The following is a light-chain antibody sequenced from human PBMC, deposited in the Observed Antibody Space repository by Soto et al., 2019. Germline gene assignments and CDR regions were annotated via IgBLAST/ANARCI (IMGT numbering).Light chain of an antibody. J-gene: IGKJ4*01. CDR1: QSVGGN. CDR3: QQYNDWPPVT. Sequence: EIVMTQSPATLSVSPGERATLSCRASQSVGGNLAWYQQKPGQAPRLLIYRASSSATDVPDRFSGSVSGTEFVLTISSRQCEDFAVYYCQQYNDWPPVTFGGVTKVEI. V-gene: IGKV3-15*01. CDR2: RAS.